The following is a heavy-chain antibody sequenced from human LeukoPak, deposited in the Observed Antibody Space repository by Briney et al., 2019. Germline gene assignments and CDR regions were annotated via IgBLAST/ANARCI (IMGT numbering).Heavy chain of an antibody. CDR3: AKVRWGSDNALDS. V-gene: IGHV3-30*18. Sequence: KPGTSLRLSCAASGFPFSDYGMYWVRQAPGKGLEWLAVISHDGSNKYYAESVKGRITISRDNSMNTLYLQMHSLRAEDTAVYYCAKVRWGSDNALDSWGQGTLVTGSS. D-gene: IGHD3-16*01. CDR1: GFPFSDYG. CDR2: ISHDGSNK. J-gene: IGHJ4*02.